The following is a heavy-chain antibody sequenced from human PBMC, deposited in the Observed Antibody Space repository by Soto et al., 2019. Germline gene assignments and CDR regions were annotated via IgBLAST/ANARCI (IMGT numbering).Heavy chain of an antibody. J-gene: IGHJ5*02. CDR3: AHRHSYYDSSAYQNWFDP. CDR1: GFSLSTSGVG. CDR2: IYWDDDQ. V-gene: IGHV2-5*02. D-gene: IGHD3-22*01. Sequence: QITLKESGPTLVKPTQTLTLTCTFSGFSLSTSGVGVGWIRQPPGKALEWLALIYWDDDQRYSPSLKSRLTITKDSSKNQVVLTMTNMDPVDTATYYCAHRHSYYDSSAYQNWFDPWGQGTLVTVSS.